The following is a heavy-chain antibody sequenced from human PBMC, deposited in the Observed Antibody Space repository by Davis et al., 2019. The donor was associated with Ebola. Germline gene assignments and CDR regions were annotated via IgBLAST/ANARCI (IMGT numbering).Heavy chain of an antibody. CDR3: AKGRYQLLLSPGMDV. CDR2: IWYDGSNK. V-gene: IGHV3-33*06. J-gene: IGHJ6*02. D-gene: IGHD2-2*01. CDR1: GFTFSNYG. Sequence: GESLKISCAASGFTFSNYGMHWVRQVPGKGLEWVAVIWYDGSNKYYADSVKGRFTISRDNSKNTLYLQMNSLRAEDTAVYYCAKGRYQLLLSPGMDVWGQGTTVTVSS.